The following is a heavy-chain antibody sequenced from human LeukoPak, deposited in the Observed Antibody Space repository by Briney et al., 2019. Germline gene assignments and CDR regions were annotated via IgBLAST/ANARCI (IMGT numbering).Heavy chain of an antibody. V-gene: IGHV6-1*01. J-gene: IGHJ4*01. Sequence: SQTLSLTCAISGDSVSSKSAAWNWISQSPSKGLEWLGRTYYRSKWYNEYAASVKSRETINPDTSKNQFSLQLNSVTPEDTGVYYCARTTNVFDYWGHGTLVTVYS. D-gene: IGHD1-1*01. CDR2: TYYRSKWYN. CDR3: ARTTNVFDY. CDR1: GDSVSSKSAA.